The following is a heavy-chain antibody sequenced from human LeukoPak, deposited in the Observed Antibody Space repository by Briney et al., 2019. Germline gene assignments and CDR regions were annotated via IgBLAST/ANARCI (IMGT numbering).Heavy chain of an antibody. Sequence: SETLSLTCTVSGGSIGSTNYYWGWIRQPPGKGLEWIGSIYYSGSTYYNPSLKSRVTISVDTSKNQFSLKLSSVTAADTAVYYCARTSVGYCRSTRCWAYYYYMDVWGKGTTVTISS. CDR2: IYYSGST. CDR3: ARTSVGYCRSTRCWAYYYYMDV. J-gene: IGHJ6*03. V-gene: IGHV4-39*07. D-gene: IGHD2-2*01. CDR1: GGSIGSTNYY.